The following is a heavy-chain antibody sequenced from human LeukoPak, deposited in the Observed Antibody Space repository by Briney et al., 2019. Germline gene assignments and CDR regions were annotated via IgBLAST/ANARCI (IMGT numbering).Heavy chain of an antibody. J-gene: IGHJ6*04. CDR3: ARDPYDYYYYGMDV. V-gene: IGHV1-3*01. CDR1: GYTFTSYA. Sequence: ASVKVSCKASGYTFTSYAMHWVRQAPGQRLEWMGWINAGNGNTKYSQKFQGRVTITRDTSASTAYMELSSLRSEDTAVYYCARDPYDYYYYGMDVWGKGITVTVSS. D-gene: IGHD3-16*01. CDR2: INAGNGNT.